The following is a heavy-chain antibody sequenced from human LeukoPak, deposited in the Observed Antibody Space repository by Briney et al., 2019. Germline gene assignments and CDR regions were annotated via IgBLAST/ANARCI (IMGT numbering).Heavy chain of an antibody. CDR1: GFTFSDSY. J-gene: IGHJ4*02. D-gene: IGHD7-27*01. CDR2: IDKSDGTT. V-gene: IGHV3-11*04. Sequence: GGSLRLSCAASGFTFSDSYMTWIRQAPGKGLEWVAFIDKSDGTTYYADSVKGRFTISRDDAKSSLYLEMNSLRAEDTAVYDCGRGHWGLDYWGQGTLVTVSS. CDR3: GRGHWGLDY.